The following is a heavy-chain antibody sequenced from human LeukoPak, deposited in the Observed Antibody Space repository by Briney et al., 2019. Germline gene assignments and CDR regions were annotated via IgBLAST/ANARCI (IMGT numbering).Heavy chain of an antibody. CDR3: ARWGMATIKGNWFDP. CDR2: IYHSGST. D-gene: IGHD5-24*01. J-gene: IGHJ5*02. V-gene: IGHV4-38-2*02. CDR1: GYSISSGYY. Sequence: SETLSLTCTVSGYSISSGYYWGWIRQPPGKGLEWIGSIYHSGSTYYNPSLKSRVTISVDTSKNQFSLKLSSVTAADTAVYYCARWGMATIKGNWFDPWGQGTLVTVSS.